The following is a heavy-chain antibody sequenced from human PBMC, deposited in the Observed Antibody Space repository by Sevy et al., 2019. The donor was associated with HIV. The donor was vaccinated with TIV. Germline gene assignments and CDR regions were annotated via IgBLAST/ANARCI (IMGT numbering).Heavy chain of an antibody. V-gene: IGHV3-30*18. CDR1: GFTFSNYG. D-gene: IGHD6-19*01. CDR3: AKDTGSSGHDHYGLDV. CDR2: TSYNEGGE. Sequence: GGSLRLSCVASGFTFSNYGTHWVRQAPGKGLEWVAITSYNEGGENYADSVKGRFTISRDNSKNTVYLQMYRLTTEDTGVYYCAKDTGSSGHDHYGLDVWGQGTTVTVSS. J-gene: IGHJ6*02.